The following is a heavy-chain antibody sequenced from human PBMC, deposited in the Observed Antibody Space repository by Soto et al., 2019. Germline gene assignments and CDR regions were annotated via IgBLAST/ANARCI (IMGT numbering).Heavy chain of an antibody. Sequence: SGPTLVNPTQTLTLTCTFSGFSLSTSGVGVGWIRQPPGKALEWLALIYWDDDKRYSPSLKSRLTITKDTSKNQVVLTMTNMDPVDTATYYCAEVVPISGFRGSWFDPWGQGTLVTVSS. D-gene: IGHD3-3*01. CDR1: GFSLSTSGVG. V-gene: IGHV2-5*02. CDR2: IYWDDDK. J-gene: IGHJ5*02. CDR3: AEVVPISGFRGSWFDP.